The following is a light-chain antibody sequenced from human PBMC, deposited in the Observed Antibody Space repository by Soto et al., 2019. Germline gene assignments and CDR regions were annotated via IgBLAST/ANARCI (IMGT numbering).Light chain of an antibody. CDR2: MNN. CDR1: SSNIGSNY. Sequence: QSVLTQPPSASGTPGQRVTISCSGSSSNIGSNYVYWYQQLPGTAPKLLIYMNNQRPSGVPDRFSGSKSGTSASRAISGLRSEDEADYYCAAWDDSLYVVFGGGTKLTVL. V-gene: IGLV1-47*01. J-gene: IGLJ2*01. CDR3: AAWDDSLYVV.